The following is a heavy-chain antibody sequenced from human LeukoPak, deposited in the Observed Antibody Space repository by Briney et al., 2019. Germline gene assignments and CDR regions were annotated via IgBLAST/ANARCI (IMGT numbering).Heavy chain of an antibody. CDR2: ISSTSDTI. V-gene: IGHV3-48*01. Sequence: GGSLRLSCVASGFTFSSYAMNWVRQAPGKGLEWVSYISSTSDTIYYVDSVKGRFTISRDNAKNSLYLQMNSLRVDDTAVYYCTRELASWGQGTLVTVSS. CDR3: TRELAS. CDR1: GFTFSSYA. J-gene: IGHJ5*02.